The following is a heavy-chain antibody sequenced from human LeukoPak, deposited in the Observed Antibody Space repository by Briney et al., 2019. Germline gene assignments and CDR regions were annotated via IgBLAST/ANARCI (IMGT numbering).Heavy chain of an antibody. CDR3: ARSGSLGTFDI. CDR2: IYPGDSDT. CDR1: GYSVTNYW. V-gene: IGHV5-51*01. D-gene: IGHD1-26*01. J-gene: IGHJ3*02. Sequence: GESLKISCKGSGYSVTNYWIGWVRQMPGKSLEWMGIIYPGDSDTRYSPSFQGQVTISADKAISTAYLQWSGLKASDTAIYYCARSGSLGTFDIWGQGTMVTVSS.